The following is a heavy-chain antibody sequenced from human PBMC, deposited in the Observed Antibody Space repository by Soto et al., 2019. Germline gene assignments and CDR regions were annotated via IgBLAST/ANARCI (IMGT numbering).Heavy chain of an antibody. Sequence: VASVKVSCKASGYTFTSYGISWVRQAPGQGLEWMGWISAYNGNTNYAQKLQGRVTMTTDTSTSTAYMELRSLRSDDTAVYYCARDANYDILTGRRGFDPWGQGTLVTVSS. V-gene: IGHV1-18*04. J-gene: IGHJ5*02. D-gene: IGHD3-9*01. CDR1: GYTFTSYG. CDR2: ISAYNGNT. CDR3: ARDANYDILTGRRGFDP.